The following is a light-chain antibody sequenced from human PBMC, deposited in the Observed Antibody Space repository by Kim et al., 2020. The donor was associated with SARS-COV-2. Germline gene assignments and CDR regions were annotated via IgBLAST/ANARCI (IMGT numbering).Light chain of an antibody. J-gene: IGKJ1*01. CDR1: QTVDRH. Sequence: ASVGDRVTITGRASQTVDRHLSWYQQKPGKAPSLLLYKTSTLQNGVPSRFSGSGSGRDYILTIRDLQPDDFATYFCQQSFSTPQTFGQGTKVDIK. CDR2: KTS. CDR3: QQSFSTPQT. V-gene: IGKV1-39*01.